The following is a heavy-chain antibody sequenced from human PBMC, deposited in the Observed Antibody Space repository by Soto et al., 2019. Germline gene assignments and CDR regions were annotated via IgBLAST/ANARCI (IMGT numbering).Heavy chain of an antibody. CDR3: ASPAAEAVTTGNWYFDL. J-gene: IGHJ2*01. V-gene: IGHV4-31*03. D-gene: IGHD4-17*01. CDR2: IYYSGST. Sequence: QVQLQESGPGLVKPSQTLSLTCTVSGGSISSGAYYWSWIRQHPGKGLEWIGYIYYSGSTYYNPPLKSRVTISVDTSNNQFSLKLSSVTAADTAVYYCASPAAEAVTTGNWYFDLWGRGTLVTVSS. CDR1: GGSISSGAYY.